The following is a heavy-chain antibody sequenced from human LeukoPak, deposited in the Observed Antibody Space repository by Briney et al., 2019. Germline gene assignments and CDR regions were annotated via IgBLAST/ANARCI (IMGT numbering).Heavy chain of an antibody. V-gene: IGHV1-18*01. J-gene: IGHJ4*02. CDR2: ISAYNGNT. Sequence: GASVKVSCKASGDTFTSYGISWVRQALVHGLEWMGWISAYNGNTNYAQKLQGRVTMTTDTSTSTAYMELRSLRSEDTAVYYCARGLWWYPDYWGQGTLVTVSS. CDR3: ARGLWWYPDY. CDR1: GDTFTSYG. D-gene: IGHD2-15*01.